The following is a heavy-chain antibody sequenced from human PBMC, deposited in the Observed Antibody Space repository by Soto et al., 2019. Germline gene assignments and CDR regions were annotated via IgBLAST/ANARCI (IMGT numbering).Heavy chain of an antibody. D-gene: IGHD2-15*01. CDR3: ARDPAYCSGGSCYYYGMDV. V-gene: IGHV3-48*02. CDR1: GFTFSSYS. J-gene: IGHJ6*02. CDR2: ISSSSSTI. Sequence: EVQLVESGGGLVQPGGSLRLSCAASGFTFSSYSMNWVRQAPGKGLEWVSYISSSSSTIYYADSVKGRFIISRDNAKNSLYLQMNSLRDEDTAVYYCARDPAYCSGGSCYYYGMDVWGQGTTVTVSS.